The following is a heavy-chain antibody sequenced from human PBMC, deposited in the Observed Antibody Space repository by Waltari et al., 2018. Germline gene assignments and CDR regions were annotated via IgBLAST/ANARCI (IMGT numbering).Heavy chain of an antibody. J-gene: IGHJ4*02. CDR3: ARHTEDDNGDD. CDR1: GYSFNNYW. Sequence: QLVQSGTEVKKPGESLKISCKTSGYSFNNYWIGWVRQMPGKGLEWMGIVRPDNSDTRYSPSFRGQVTISADKSISIAYLQWGSLKASDTAIYYCARHTEDDNGDDWGQGTLVTVSS. D-gene: IGHD1-1*01. V-gene: IGHV5-51*01. CDR2: VRPDNSDT.